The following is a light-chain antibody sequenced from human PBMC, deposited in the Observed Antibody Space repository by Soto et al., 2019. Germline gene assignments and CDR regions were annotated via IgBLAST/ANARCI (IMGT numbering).Light chain of an antibody. CDR1: SSDVGDYNY. Sequence: QSVLTQPRSVSGSPGQSVTISCTGTSSDVGDYNYVSWYQQHPGKAPKFIIYEVSKRPSGVPDRFSGSKSGNTASLTISGLQAEDEADYYCCSYAGTYTVVFGGGTKLTDL. CDR3: CSYAGTYTVV. V-gene: IGLV2-11*01. CDR2: EVS. J-gene: IGLJ2*01.